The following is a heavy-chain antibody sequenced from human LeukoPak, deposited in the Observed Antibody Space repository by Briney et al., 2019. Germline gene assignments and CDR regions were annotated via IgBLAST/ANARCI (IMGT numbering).Heavy chain of an antibody. CDR1: GFTFSSYA. CDR3: ATARWTSYYLDY. J-gene: IGHJ4*02. V-gene: IGHV3-23*01. Sequence: GGSLRLSCAASGFTFSSYAMSWVRQAPGKGLEWVSAISGSGGSAYYADSVKGRFTISRDNSKNTLYLQMNSLRAEDTAVYYCATARWTSYYLDYWGQGTLVTVSS. D-gene: IGHD2-15*01. CDR2: ISGSGGSA.